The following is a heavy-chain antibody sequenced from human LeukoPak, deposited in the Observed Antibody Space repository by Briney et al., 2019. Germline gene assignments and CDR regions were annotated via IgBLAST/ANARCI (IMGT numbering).Heavy chain of an antibody. CDR3: ARATLGWFDP. CDR1: GFTFSSYW. Sequence: GGSLRLSCAASGFTFSSYWMSWVRQAPGKGLEWVASIDQDGSDKFSVDSVKGRFTISRDNARNSMYLQMNSLRAEDTAVYYCARATLGWFDPWGQGTLVTVSS. CDR2: IDQDGSDK. J-gene: IGHJ5*02. V-gene: IGHV3-7*01. D-gene: IGHD7-27*01.